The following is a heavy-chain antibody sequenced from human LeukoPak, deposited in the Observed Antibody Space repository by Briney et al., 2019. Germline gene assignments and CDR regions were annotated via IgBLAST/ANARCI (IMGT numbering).Heavy chain of an antibody. V-gene: IGHV3-21*01. CDR2: ISSSSSYI. D-gene: IGHD3-22*01. J-gene: IGHJ4*02. CDR1: GFTFSSYS. Sequence: GESLKISCAASGFTFSSYSMNWVRQAPGKGLEWVSSISSSSSYIYYADSVKGRFTISRDNAKNSLYLQMNSLRAEDTAVYYCARVRSVVVDYWGQGTLVTVSS. CDR3: ARVRSVVVDY.